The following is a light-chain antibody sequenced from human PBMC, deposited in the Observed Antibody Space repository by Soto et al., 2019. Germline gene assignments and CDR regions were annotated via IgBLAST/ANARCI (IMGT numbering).Light chain of an antibody. CDR1: QSVSSS. CDR2: GAS. CDR3: QQYNNWPPWT. V-gene: IGKV3-15*01. J-gene: IGKJ1*01. Sequence: EIVMTQSPATLSVSPGERATLSCRASQSVSSSLAWYQQKPGQAPRLLIYGASTRATGIPARFSGSGSGTEFTLTISSLQSEDFAVYYCQQYNNWPPWTFCQGTKVDIK.